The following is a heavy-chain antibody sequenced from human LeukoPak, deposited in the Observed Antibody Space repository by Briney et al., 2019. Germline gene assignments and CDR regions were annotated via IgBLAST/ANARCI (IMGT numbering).Heavy chain of an antibody. V-gene: IGHV3-15*01. J-gene: IGHJ3*02. CDR3: TIDGDYDAFDI. CDR2: IKSKTDGGTT. CDR1: GFTFSNAW. D-gene: IGHD4-17*01. Sequence: GGSLRLSCAASGFTFSNAWMSWVRQAPGKGLKWVGRIKSKTDGGTTDYAAPVKGRFTISRDDSKNTLYLQMNSLKTEDTAVYYCTIDGDYDAFDIWGQGTMVTVSS.